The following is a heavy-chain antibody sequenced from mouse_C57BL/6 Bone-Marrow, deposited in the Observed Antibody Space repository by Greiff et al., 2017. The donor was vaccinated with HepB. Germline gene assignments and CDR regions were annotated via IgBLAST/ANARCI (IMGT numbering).Heavy chain of an antibody. CDR2: IYPRSGNT. CDR1: GYTFTSYG. J-gene: IGHJ3*01. CDR3: ATLAYYSNYGFAY. V-gene: IGHV1-81*01. Sequence: QVHVKQSGAELARPGASVKLSCKASGYTFTSYGISWVKQRTGQGLEWIGEIYPRSGNTYYNEKFKGKATLTADKSSSTAYMELRSLTSEDSAVYFCATLAYYSNYGFAYWGQGTLVTVSA. D-gene: IGHD2-5*01.